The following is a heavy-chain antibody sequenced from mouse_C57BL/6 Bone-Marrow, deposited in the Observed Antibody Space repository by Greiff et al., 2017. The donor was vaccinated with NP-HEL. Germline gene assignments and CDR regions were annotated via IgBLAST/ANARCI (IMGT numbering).Heavy chain of an antibody. V-gene: IGHV1-26*01. Sequence: EVQLQQSGPELVKPGASVKISCKASGYTFTDYYMNWVKQSHGKSLEWIGDINPNNGGTSYNQKFKGKATLTVDKSSSTAYMELRSLTSEDSAVYYCARYPLLLRRGAYYAMDYWGQGTSVTVSS. J-gene: IGHJ4*01. D-gene: IGHD1-1*01. CDR1: GYTFTDYY. CDR3: ARYPLLLRRGAYYAMDY. CDR2: INPNNGGT.